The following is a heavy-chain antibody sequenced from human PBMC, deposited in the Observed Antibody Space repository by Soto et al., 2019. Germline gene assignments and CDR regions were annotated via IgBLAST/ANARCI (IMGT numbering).Heavy chain of an antibody. J-gene: IGHJ4*02. Sequence: PSETLSLTCTVSGGSIISSSYYFFCIRQPPGKGLELIGSIYYSGSTYYNPSLKSRVTISVDTSKNQFSLKLSSVTAADTAVYYCAKLGYSGYAMGYWGQGTLVTVSS. CDR2: IYYSGST. CDR1: GGSIISSSYY. D-gene: IGHD5-12*01. V-gene: IGHV4-39*01. CDR3: AKLGYSGYAMGY.